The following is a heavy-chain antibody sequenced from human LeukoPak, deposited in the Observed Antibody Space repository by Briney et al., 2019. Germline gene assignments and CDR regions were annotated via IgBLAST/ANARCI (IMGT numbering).Heavy chain of an antibody. CDR3: ARGPNPLKYCSSTSCYPWFDP. D-gene: IGHD2-2*01. CDR2: INHSGST. CDR1: GGSFSGYY. J-gene: IGHJ5*02. Sequence: PSETLSLTCAVYGGSFSGYYWSWIRQPPGKGLEWIGEINHSGSTNYNPSLKSRVTISVDTSKNQFSLKLSSVTAADTAVYYCARGPNPLKYCSSTSCYPWFDPWGQGTLVTVSS. V-gene: IGHV4-34*01.